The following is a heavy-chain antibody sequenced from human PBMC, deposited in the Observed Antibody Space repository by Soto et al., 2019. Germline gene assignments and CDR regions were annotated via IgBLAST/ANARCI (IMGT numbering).Heavy chain of an antibody. Sequence: GGSLRLSCAASGFTFSSYSMNWVRQAPGKGLEWVSYISSSSSTIYYADSVKGRFTISRDNAKNSLYLQMNSLRAEDTAVYYCARGDYGEDPPGCFDYWGQGTLVTVSS. J-gene: IGHJ4*02. D-gene: IGHD4-17*01. CDR2: ISSSSSTI. CDR3: ARGDYGEDPPGCFDY. V-gene: IGHV3-48*01. CDR1: GFTFSSYS.